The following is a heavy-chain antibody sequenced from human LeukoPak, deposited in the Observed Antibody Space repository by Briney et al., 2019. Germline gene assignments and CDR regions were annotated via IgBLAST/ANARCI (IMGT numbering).Heavy chain of an antibody. CDR1: GFTFSSYS. J-gene: IGHJ4*02. V-gene: IGHV3-21*01. Sequence: GGSLRLSCAASGFTFSSYSMNWVRQAPGKGLEWVSSISSSSIYIYYADSVTGRFTISRDNAKNSLYLQMNSLRAEDTALYYCARDPQTFITVTGHFDYWGQGTLVTVSS. D-gene: IGHD6-19*01. CDR2: ISSSSIYI. CDR3: ARDPQTFITVTGHFDY.